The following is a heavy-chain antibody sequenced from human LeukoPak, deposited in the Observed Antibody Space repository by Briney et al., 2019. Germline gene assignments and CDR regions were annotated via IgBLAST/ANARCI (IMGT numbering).Heavy chain of an antibody. Sequence: PGGSLRLSCAASGFTFSSYWMHWVRQAPWKGLVWVSRIKTDGSSTSYADSVKGRFTISRDNAKNTLYLQMNSLRAEDTAVYYCARDPTLRDYRDSSGYFYDWGQGTLVTVSS. V-gene: IGHV3-74*01. D-gene: IGHD3-22*01. J-gene: IGHJ4*02. CDR3: ARDPTLRDYRDSSGYFYD. CDR2: IKTDGSST. CDR1: GFTFSSYW.